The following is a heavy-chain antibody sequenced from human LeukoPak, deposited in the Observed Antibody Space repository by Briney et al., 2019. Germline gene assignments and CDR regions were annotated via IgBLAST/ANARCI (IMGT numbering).Heavy chain of an antibody. CDR2: ISYDGNNK. D-gene: IGHD3-22*01. CDR3: ARGSPLDSSGMSSYMDV. CDR1: GFTFSSYT. V-gene: IGHV3-30-3*01. Sequence: GGSLRLSCAASGFTFSSYTIHWVRQAPGKGLEWVAVISYDGNNKYYADSVKGRFTISRDNSKNTLYLQMNSLRAEDTAVYYCARGSPLDSSGMSSYMDVWGKGTTVTVSS. J-gene: IGHJ6*03.